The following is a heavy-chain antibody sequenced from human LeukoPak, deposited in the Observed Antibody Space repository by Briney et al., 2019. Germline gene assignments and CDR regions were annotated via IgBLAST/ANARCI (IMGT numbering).Heavy chain of an antibody. J-gene: IGHJ6*03. CDR2: ISYDGSNK. CDR3: ARSSGPTYYDFWSGYYDYYYYYYMDV. Sequence: QPGGSLRLSCAASGFTFSSYAMHWVRQAPGKRLEWVAVISYDGSNKYYPDSVKGRFTVSRDNSKNTLYLQMDSLRADDTAVYYCARSSGPTYYDFWSGYYDYYYYYYMDVWGKGTTVTVSS. D-gene: IGHD3-3*01. V-gene: IGHV3-30*01. CDR1: GFTFSSYA.